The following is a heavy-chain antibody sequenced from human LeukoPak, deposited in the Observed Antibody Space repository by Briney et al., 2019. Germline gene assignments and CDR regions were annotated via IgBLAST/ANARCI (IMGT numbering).Heavy chain of an antibody. CDR2: INPNSGGT. D-gene: IGHD2-2*01. J-gene: IGHJ6*03. Sequence: GASVKVSCKASGYTFTGYYMHWVRQAPGQGLEWMGWINPNSGGTNYAQKFQGRVTMTRDTSISTAYMELSRLRSDDTAVYYCARDNLGYCSSTSCYGCCGEESKGMDAWGKGTTVTVSS. CDR3: ARDNLGYCSSTSCYGCCGEESKGMDA. V-gene: IGHV1-2*02. CDR1: GYTFTGYY.